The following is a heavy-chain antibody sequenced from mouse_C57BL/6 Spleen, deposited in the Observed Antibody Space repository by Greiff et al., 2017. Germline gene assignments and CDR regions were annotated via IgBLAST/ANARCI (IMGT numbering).Heavy chain of an antibody. D-gene: IGHD3-2*02. V-gene: IGHV1-50*01. J-gene: IGHJ2*01. CDR2: IDPSDSYT. CDR3: TRGERSGLDY. CDR1: GHIFSSYW. Sequence: VQLQQPGAELVQPGALVKLSCKASGHIFSSYWMQWVKQRPGQGLEWIGEIDPSDSYTNYNQKFKGKATLTVDTSSSTAYIYISSLTSEDAAVNYCTRGERSGLDYWGQGTTLTVSS.